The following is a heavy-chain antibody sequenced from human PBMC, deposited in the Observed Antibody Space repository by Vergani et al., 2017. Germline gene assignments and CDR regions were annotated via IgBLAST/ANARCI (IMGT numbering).Heavy chain of an antibody. V-gene: IGHV3-48*04. D-gene: IGHD1-7*01. J-gene: IGHJ4*02. CDR3: ARGNSLGSY. CDR1: GFTFSSYS. Sequence: EVQLVESGGGLVQPGGSLRLSCAASGFTFSSYSMNWVRQAPGKGLEWVSYISSSSSTIYYADSVKGRFTISRDNAKKSLYLQMNSLRGEDTAVYYCARGNSLGSYWGQGTLVTVSS. CDR2: ISSSSSTI.